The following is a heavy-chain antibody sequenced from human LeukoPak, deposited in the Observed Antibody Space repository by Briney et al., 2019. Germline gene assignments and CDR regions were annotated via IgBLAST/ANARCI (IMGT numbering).Heavy chain of an antibody. D-gene: IGHD6-19*01. CDR3: AKDAPGVYSSGWPADY. J-gene: IGHJ4*02. CDR1: VFTLSSYS. Sequence: GGSLSLSRAASVFTLSSYSMNWVRPARGKGREWVSAISGRGGSTYFADCVKGRFTISRDNSKNPLYLQLNSLRAEDAAVYYCAKDAPGVYSSGWPADYWGQGTLVTVS. CDR2: ISGRGGST. V-gene: IGHV3-23*01.